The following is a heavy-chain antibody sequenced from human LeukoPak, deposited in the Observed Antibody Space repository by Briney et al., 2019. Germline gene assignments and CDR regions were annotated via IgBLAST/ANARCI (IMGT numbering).Heavy chain of an antibody. J-gene: IGHJ5*02. V-gene: IGHV4-4*02. CDR3: ARSNWFDP. CDR1: GASISSSYW. Sequence: SGTLSLTCTVSGASISSSYWWTWVRQPPGKGLEWIGEIYHSGSTHYSPSLKSRVTISVDKSKNQFSLKLSSVTAADTAVYYRARSNWFDPWGQGTLVTVSS. CDR2: IYHSGST.